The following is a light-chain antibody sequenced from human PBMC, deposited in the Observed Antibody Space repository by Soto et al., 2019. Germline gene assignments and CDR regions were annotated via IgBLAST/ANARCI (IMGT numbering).Light chain of an antibody. V-gene: IGLV1-36*01. CDR3: ATWDDSLKGPV. CDR1: SSNIGNNA. Sequence: QSVLTQPPSVSEAPRQRVTISCSGSSSNIGNNAVNWYQQLPGKSPKLLIYYDDQLPSGVSDRFSGSRSGTSASLAISGLQSEDEGDYHCATWDDSLKGPVFGGGTKLTVL. J-gene: IGLJ3*02. CDR2: YDD.